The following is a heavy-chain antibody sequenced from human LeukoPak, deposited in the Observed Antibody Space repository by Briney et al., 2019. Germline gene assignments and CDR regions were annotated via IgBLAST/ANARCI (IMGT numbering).Heavy chain of an antibody. D-gene: IGHD4-11*01. V-gene: IGHV4-39*01. CDR3: TRHTGYISGQYSNHEDS. J-gene: IGHJ4*02. CDR2: IYYTGST. Sequence: SETLSLTCTLSGGSIINTKYYWGWIRQPPGKGLEWIGSIYYTGSTYYNPSLKSRVTISVDTSKNQFSLKLRSVTAADTALYYCTRHTGYISGQYSNHEDSWGQGTLVTVSS. CDR1: GGSIINTKYY.